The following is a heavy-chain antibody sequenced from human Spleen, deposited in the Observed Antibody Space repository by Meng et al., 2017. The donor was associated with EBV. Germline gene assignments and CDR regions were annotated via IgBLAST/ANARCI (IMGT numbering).Heavy chain of an antibody. CDR1: GASISSGGYY. D-gene: IGHD3-22*01. Sequence: QGQLQEACPGRVKPSQTLPLRCRVYGASISSGGYYWSWIRQPPGKGLEWIGYIFDSGTTYYNPSLKSRLTISVDTSKNQFSLKLSSVTAADTAMYYCARSMNLYYYDNSGSLVDYWGQGTLVTVSS. J-gene: IGHJ4*02. CDR3: ARSMNLYYYDNSGSLVDY. CDR2: IFDSGTT. V-gene: IGHV4-30-4*01.